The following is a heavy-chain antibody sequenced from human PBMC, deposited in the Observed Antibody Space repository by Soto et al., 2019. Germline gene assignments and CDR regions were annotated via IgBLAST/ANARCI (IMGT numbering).Heavy chain of an antibody. V-gene: IGHV3-30*18. CDR3: AKEHSGSSYLQD. CDR1: GITFSSFG. CDR2: ISYDGSNK. Sequence: QVQLVESGGGVVQPGRSLRLSCAASGITFSSFGMHWVRQAPGKGLEWLAVISYDGSNKDFADSVKGRFTISRDNSKNTLFLQMNSLRPEDTAVYYCAKEHSGSSYLQDWGQGTLVIVSS. J-gene: IGHJ1*01. D-gene: IGHD5-12*01.